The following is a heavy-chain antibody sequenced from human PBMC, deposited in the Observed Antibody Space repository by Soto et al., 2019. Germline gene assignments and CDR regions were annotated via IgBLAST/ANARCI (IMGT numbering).Heavy chain of an antibody. CDR3: ARGIVDTAMEWGFYFDY. CDR2: ISSSSTI. J-gene: IGHJ4*02. V-gene: IGHV3-48*02. D-gene: IGHD5-18*01. Sequence: EVQLVESGGGLVQPGGSLRLSCAASGFTFSSYSMNWVRQAPGKGLEWVSYISSSSTIYYADSVKGRFTISRDNAKNSLYLQMNSLRDEDTAVYYCARGIVDTAMEWGFYFDYWGQGTLVTVSS. CDR1: GFTFSSYS.